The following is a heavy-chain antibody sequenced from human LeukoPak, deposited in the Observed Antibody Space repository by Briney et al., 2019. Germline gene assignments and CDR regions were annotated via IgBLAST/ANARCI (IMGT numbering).Heavy chain of an antibody. J-gene: IGHJ5*02. Sequence: PGASVKVSCKASGYTFTSYGISWVRQAPGQGLEWMGWISDYNGNTNYTQKLQGRVTMTTDTSTSTAYMELRSLRSDDTAVYYCARTAVVVISNWFDPWGQGTLVTVSS. CDR3: ARTAVVVISNWFDP. CDR2: ISDYNGNT. CDR1: GYTFTSYG. V-gene: IGHV1-18*01. D-gene: IGHD3-22*01.